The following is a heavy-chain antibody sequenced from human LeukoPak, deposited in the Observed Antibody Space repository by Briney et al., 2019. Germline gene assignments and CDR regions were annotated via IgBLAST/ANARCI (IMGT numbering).Heavy chain of an antibody. D-gene: IGHD6-19*01. CDR2: VTYDGNNK. V-gene: IGHV3-30-3*01. J-gene: IGHJ4*02. CDR1: GFTFNNYA. CDR3: ARAPVRGAVAGVDY. Sequence: GGSLRLSCAADGFTFNNYAMPWVRQAPGKGLEWVAVVTYDGNNKYYTDSVKGRFTVSRDNSRNTVNLQMNSLRGEDTAVYYCARAPVRGAVAGVDYWGQGTLVTVSS.